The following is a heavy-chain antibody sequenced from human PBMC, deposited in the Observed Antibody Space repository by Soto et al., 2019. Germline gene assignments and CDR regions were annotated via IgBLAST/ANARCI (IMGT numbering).Heavy chain of an antibody. CDR1: GGSISISTHY. D-gene: IGHD3-16*01. Sequence: QLQLQESGPGLVKPSETLSLMCTVSGGSISISTHYWGWVRQFPGKGLEWIGSIFHSGSTHHNPSLKSRVIISVDRSKNQVSLELNSVTDADTAVYYCARHDWGSFDFWGLGTLVFVSS. CDR2: IFHSGST. J-gene: IGHJ4*02. CDR3: ARHDWGSFDF. V-gene: IGHV4-39*01.